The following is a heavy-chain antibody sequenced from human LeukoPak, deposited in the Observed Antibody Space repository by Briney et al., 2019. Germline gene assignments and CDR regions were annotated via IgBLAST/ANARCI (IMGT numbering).Heavy chain of an antibody. Sequence: SETLSLTCTVSRGSVSGHYWDWIRQPPGKGLEWIGYIYASGSANYHPSLKSRVTISLDTSKNHVSLRLTSVTAEDTAVYYRAREAPGGSGWTYFDYWGRGSLVTVSS. CDR2: IYASGSA. CDR1: RGSVSGHY. CDR3: AREAPGGSGWTYFDY. J-gene: IGHJ4*02. D-gene: IGHD6-19*01. V-gene: IGHV4-59*02.